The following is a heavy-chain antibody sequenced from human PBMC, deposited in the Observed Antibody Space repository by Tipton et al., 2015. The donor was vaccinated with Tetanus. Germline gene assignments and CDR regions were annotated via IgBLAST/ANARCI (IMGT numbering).Heavy chain of an antibody. Sequence: TLSLTCTVSGGSISSYYWSWIRQPPGKGLEWIGYIYYSGSTNYNPSLKSRVTISVYTSKNQFSLKLSSVTAADTAVYYCARGMVSWGIFPYWGQGTLVTVSS. D-gene: IGHD2-8*01. J-gene: IGHJ4*02. V-gene: IGHV4-59*01. CDR1: GGSISSYY. CDR2: IYYSGST. CDR3: ARGMVSWGIFPY.